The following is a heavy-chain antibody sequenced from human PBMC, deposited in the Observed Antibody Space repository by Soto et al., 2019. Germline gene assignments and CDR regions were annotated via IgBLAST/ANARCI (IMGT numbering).Heavy chain of an antibody. CDR3: ARNLEQQLSKHYYYYGMDV. J-gene: IGHJ6*02. CDR2: INPSGGST. D-gene: IGHD6-13*01. V-gene: IGHV1-46*03. Sequence: ASVKLSCKASGYTFTSYCISWVRQAPGQGLEWMGIINPSGGSTNYAQKFQGRVTMTRDTSTSTVYMELSSLRSEDTAVYYCARNLEQQLSKHYYYYGMDVWG. CDR1: GYTFTSYC.